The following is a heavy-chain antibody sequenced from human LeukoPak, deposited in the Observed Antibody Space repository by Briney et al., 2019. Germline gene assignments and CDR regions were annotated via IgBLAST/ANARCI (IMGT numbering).Heavy chain of an antibody. D-gene: IGHD3-22*01. J-gene: IGHJ4*02. V-gene: IGHV4-34*01. CDR1: GGSFSDYY. Sequence: SETLSLTCAVYGGSFSDYYWSWIRQPPGKGLEWIGEITHDGSTNYNPSLKSRVTISLDTSKNTFSLKLSSVTAADTAVYYCARDRPVPKAPVTMRAELDYWGQGTLVTVSS. CDR3: ARDRPVPKAPVTMRAELDY. CDR2: ITHDGST.